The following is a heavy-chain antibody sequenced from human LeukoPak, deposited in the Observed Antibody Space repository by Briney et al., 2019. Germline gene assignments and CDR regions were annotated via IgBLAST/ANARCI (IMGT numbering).Heavy chain of an antibody. Sequence: GXSLRLSCAASGFTFSSYWMHWVRQAPGKGLVWVSRINSDGSSTNYADSVKGRFTISRDNAKNTLYLQMNSLRAEDTAVYYCARGYSYGYRIDYWGQGTLVTVSS. CDR2: INSDGSST. CDR1: GFTFSSYW. J-gene: IGHJ4*02. CDR3: ARGYSYGYRIDY. D-gene: IGHD5-18*01. V-gene: IGHV3-74*01.